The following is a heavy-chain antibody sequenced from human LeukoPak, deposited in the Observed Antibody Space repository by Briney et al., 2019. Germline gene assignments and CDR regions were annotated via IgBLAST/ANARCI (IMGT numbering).Heavy chain of an antibody. V-gene: IGHV4-34*01. D-gene: IGHD6-13*01. CDR1: GGSFSGYY. J-gene: IGHJ5*02. CDR3: ARAHSSSWYWNWFDP. CDR2: INHSGST. Sequence: PSETLSLTCAVYGGSFSGYYWSWIRQPPGKGLEWIGEINHSGSTNYNPSLKSRVTISVDTSKNQFSLKMSSVTAADTAVYYCARAHSSSWYWNWFDPWGQGTLVTVSS.